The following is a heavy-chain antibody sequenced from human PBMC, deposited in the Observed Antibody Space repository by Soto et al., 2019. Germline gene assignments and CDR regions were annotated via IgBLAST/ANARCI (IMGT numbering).Heavy chain of an antibody. Sequence: ASESLSLTCTVPGGSISNTDYYWSWIRQPPGKGLEWIGHIHYSASTYYNPSLKSRVTISVDTSKNQFSLNLSSVTAADTALYYCARVYAGGGNSIDFWGQGTLVTVSS. J-gene: IGHJ4*02. CDR1: GGSISNTDYY. V-gene: IGHV4-30-4*01. CDR3: ARVYAGGGNSIDF. D-gene: IGHD6-19*01. CDR2: IHYSAST.